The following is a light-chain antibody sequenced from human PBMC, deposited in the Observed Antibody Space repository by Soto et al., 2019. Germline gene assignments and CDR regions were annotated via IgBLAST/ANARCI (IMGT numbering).Light chain of an antibody. CDR1: QSVSSN. Sequence: EIVMTQSPATLSVSPGERATLSCRASQSVSSNLAWYQQKPGQAPRLLIYGASTRATGIPARFSGSGSGTEISLTISSLQSEDFAVYYCQQCNNWPPVTFGQGTRLEIK. CDR3: QQCNNWPPVT. V-gene: IGKV3-15*01. CDR2: GAS. J-gene: IGKJ5*01.